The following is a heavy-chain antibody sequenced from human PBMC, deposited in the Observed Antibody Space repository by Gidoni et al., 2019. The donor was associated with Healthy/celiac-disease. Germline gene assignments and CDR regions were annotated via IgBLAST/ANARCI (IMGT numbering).Heavy chain of an antibody. CDR3: ARTIPITIFGVVIIEFPWYFDY. CDR2: IFSNDEK. D-gene: IGHD3-3*01. V-gene: IGHV2-26*01. CDR1: GFSLSNARMG. J-gene: IGHJ4*02. Sequence: QVTLKESGPVLVKPTETLTLTCTVSGFSLSNARMGVSWIRQPPGKALEWLAHIFSNDEKSYSTSLKSRLTISKDTSKSQVVLTMTNMDPVDTATYYCARTIPITIFGVVIIEFPWYFDYWGQGTLVTVSS.